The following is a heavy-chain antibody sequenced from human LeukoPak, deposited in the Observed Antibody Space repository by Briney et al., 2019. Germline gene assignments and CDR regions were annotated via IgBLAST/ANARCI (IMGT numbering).Heavy chain of an antibody. CDR1: GFTFSRYW. V-gene: IGHV3-7*05. D-gene: IGHD1-20*01. CDR2: IKPDGSEE. CDR3: TRLNNWAFDN. Sequence: GGSLRLSCAASGFTFSRYWMSWVRQAPGKGLEWVANIKPDGSEEYYVDSVRGRFAISRDNAKHSLYLQMNSLRVEDTAVYYCTRLNNWAFDNWGQGTLVTVSS. J-gene: IGHJ4*02.